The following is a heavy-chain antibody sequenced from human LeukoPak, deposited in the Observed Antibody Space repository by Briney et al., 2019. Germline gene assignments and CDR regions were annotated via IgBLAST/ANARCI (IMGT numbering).Heavy chain of an antibody. V-gene: IGHV3-74*01. CDR3: VRSASYDSSGYYYDS. CDR1: GFTFSSFW. D-gene: IGHD3-22*01. CDR2: ISPDGSTT. J-gene: IGHJ4*02. Sequence: PGGSLRLSCAGSGFTFSSFWLHWVRHAPGKGLVWVSRISPDGSTTNLADSVKGRCTISGDNPKNTLFLQMSSLRAEDTAVYYCVRSASYDSSGYYYDSWGQGTLVTVSS.